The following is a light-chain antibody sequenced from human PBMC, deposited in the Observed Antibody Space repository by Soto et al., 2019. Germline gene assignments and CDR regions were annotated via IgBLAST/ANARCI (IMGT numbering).Light chain of an antibody. CDR2: GAS. CDR1: QDISSY. CDR3: QQSFSTLYT. V-gene: IGKV1-39*01. Sequence: DLQMTQSPSSLAASVGDRVTITCRASQDISSYLNWYQQKPGKAPKLLIYGASSLQSGVPSSFRGSGSGTDFTLTITSLQPEDFATYYCQQSFSTLYTFGQGTKLEIK. J-gene: IGKJ2*01.